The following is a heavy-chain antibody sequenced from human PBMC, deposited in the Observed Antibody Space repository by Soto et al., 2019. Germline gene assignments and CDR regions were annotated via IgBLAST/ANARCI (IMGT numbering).Heavy chain of an antibody. J-gene: IGHJ4*02. CDR3: AKDPLGSTVTHYFDY. Sequence: PGGSLRLSCAASGFTFSSYAMSWVRQAPGKGLEWVSAISGSGGSTYYADSVKGRFTISRDNSKNTLYLQMNSMRAEDTAVYYCAKDPLGSTVTHYFDYWGQGTLVTVSS. V-gene: IGHV3-23*01. D-gene: IGHD4-17*01. CDR2: ISGSGGST. CDR1: GFTFSSYA.